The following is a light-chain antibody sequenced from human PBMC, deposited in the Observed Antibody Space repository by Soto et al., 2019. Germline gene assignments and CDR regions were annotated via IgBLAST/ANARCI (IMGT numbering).Light chain of an antibody. CDR1: SSDIGGYYY. CDR3: SSYAGSNNLV. CDR2: EVS. Sequence: QSALTQPPSASGSPGQSVTISCSGTSSDIGGYYYVSWYQQHPGKAPKLMIYEVSKRPSGVPDRFSGSKSGNTASLTVSGLQAEDEADYYCSSYAGSNNLVFGGGTKLTVL. V-gene: IGLV2-8*01. J-gene: IGLJ2*01.